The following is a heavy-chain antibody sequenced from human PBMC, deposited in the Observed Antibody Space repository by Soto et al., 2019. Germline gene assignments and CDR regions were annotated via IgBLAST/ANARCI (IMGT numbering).Heavy chain of an antibody. V-gene: IGHV1-18*01. Sequence: QVQLVQSGPEVKKPGASVKVSCKASGYTFNSNGISWVRQAPGQGLEWMGWISVYNGNTNFAQNFQDRVTMTTDTSTSTAYMELRSLRSDDTALYYCARDSSDSSGYHYCGQGTLVTVSS. CDR2: ISVYNGNT. CDR3: ARDSSDSSGYHY. J-gene: IGHJ4*02. D-gene: IGHD3-22*01. CDR1: GYTFNSNG.